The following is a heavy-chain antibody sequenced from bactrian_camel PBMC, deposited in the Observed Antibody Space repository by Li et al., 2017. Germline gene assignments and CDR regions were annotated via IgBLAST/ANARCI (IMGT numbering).Heavy chain of an antibody. CDR2: INSAGLFT. V-gene: IGHV3S31*01. J-gene: IGHJ6*01. D-gene: IGHD8*01. Sequence: VQLVESGGGSVQAGETLRLSCAASGFTFSNYAMSWVRQAPGKGLEWVAAINSAGLFTYYTESVKGRFTISRDNAKNTLSLQMNSLTSEDTAMYYCAAGAVTGGWLLGGFGYWGQGTQVTVS. CDR1: GFTFSNYA. CDR3: AAGAVTGGWLLGGFGY.